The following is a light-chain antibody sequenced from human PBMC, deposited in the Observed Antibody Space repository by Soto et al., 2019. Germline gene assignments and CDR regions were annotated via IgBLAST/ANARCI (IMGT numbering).Light chain of an antibody. J-gene: IGLJ3*02. CDR3: LLYYSDAVLWV. Sequence: QAVVTQEPSLTVSPGGKVTLTCASSTGAVTSGYFPNWFQQKPGQAPRALIYGTNNKHSWTPARFSGSLLGGKAALTLSGVQPEDEAEYYCLLYYSDAVLWVFGGGTKVTVL. CDR2: GTN. CDR1: TGAVTSGYF. V-gene: IGLV7-43*01.